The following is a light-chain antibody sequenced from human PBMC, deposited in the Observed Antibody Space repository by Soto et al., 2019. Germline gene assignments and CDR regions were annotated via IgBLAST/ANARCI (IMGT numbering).Light chain of an antibody. CDR2: DVT. CDR1: SSDVGAYNS. J-gene: IGLJ1*01. CDR3: LSDAGSYIYV. V-gene: IGLV2-11*01. Sequence: QSALTQPRSVSGSPGQSVTISCTGTSSDVGAYNSVSWYQHHPDKAPKLIIYDVTKRPSGVPDRFSASKSGNTASLTISGLQAEDEADYYCLSDAGSYIYVFGTGTKVTVL.